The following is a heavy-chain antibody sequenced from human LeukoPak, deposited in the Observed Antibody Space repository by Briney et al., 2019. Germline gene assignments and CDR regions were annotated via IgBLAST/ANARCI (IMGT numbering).Heavy chain of an antibody. Sequence: GGSLRLSCAASGFTFSSYAMTWVRQAPGKGLEWVSSTNSGGITYYADSVKGRFTVSRDNSKNTVYLQMNSLRDEDSAAYYCARVYLERLTAGYFDHWGQGTWVTVSP. CDR1: GFTFSSYA. J-gene: IGHJ4*02. CDR3: ARVYLERLTAGYFDH. V-gene: IGHV3-23*01. D-gene: IGHD2-8*01. CDR2: TNSGGIT.